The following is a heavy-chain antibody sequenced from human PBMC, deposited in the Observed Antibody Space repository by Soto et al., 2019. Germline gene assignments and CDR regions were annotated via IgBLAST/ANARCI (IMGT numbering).Heavy chain of an antibody. J-gene: IGHJ4*02. V-gene: IGHV4-4*02. CDR3: ARGGITAVRNYYFDH. Sequence: QVQLQESGPGLVKPSGTLSLNCKVSGDSISSSEWWSWVRQPPGKWLEWIAEIHHSGPTNYNPSLQSRVTITVDKSKNQISLRLSTVTAADTAVYYCARGGITAVRNYYFDHWGQGTLVTVSS. D-gene: IGHD1-20*01. CDR1: GDSISSSEW. CDR2: IHHSGPT.